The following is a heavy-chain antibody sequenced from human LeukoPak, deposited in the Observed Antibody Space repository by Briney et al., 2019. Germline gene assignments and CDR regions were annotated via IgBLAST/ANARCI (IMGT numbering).Heavy chain of an antibody. CDR1: GLTFSIYS. Sequence: GGSLRLSCAAPGLTFSIYSMHWVRQAPGKGLEWVSYISSSSSTIKYADSVKGRFTISRDNSKNTLYLQMNSLRAEDTAVYYCAKGSSDGSGSERYWGQGTLVTVSS. CDR3: AKGSSDGSGSERY. D-gene: IGHD3-10*01. J-gene: IGHJ1*01. CDR2: ISSSSSTI. V-gene: IGHV3-48*01.